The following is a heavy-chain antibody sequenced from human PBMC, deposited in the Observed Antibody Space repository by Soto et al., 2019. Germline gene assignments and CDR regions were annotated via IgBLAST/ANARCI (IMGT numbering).Heavy chain of an antibody. CDR2: INPNTGGT. J-gene: IGHJ4*02. CDR3: ARSTSTIGARLDS. D-gene: IGHD6-6*01. CDR1: GYTFTGYY. Sequence: RASVKVSCKASGYTFTGYYMHWVRQAPGQGLEWMGWINPNTGGTKYAQKFQGRVAMTRDTSISTAYMELSWLTSDDTAIYYCARSTSTIGARLDSWGQGTLVTVSS. V-gene: IGHV1-2*02.